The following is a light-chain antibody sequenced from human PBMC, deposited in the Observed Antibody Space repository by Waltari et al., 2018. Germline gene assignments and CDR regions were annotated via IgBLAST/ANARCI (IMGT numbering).Light chain of an antibody. CDR2: TAS. CDR3: QQSYNLPRT. Sequence: CLTSQNSINYLNWYQQIPGKAPKILIYTASSLKNGVPSRFSGSGSGTDFTLTISSLQPEDFATYYCQQSYNLPRTFGQGTKVEIK. CDR1: QNSINY. V-gene: IGKV1-39*01. J-gene: IGKJ1*01.